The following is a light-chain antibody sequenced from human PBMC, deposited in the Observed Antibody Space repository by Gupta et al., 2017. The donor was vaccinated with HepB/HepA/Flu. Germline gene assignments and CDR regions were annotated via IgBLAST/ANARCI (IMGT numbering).Light chain of an antibody. Sequence: QSALTQPPSASGSPGQPVTISCTGTSGDIGSFNYGSWYQQHPGKVPKLILYDVTQRPSGVPDRFSGSKSGNTASLTVSGLQPEDEGDYYCCSFGGNNAYIFGTGTKVTVL. V-gene: IGLV2-8*01. CDR3: CSFGGNNAYI. CDR2: DVT. CDR1: SGDIGSFNY. J-gene: IGLJ1*01.